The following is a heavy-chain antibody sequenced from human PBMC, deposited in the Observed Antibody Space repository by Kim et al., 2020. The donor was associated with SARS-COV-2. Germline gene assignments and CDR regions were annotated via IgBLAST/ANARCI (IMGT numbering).Heavy chain of an antibody. J-gene: IGHJ6*02. CDR3: TTEGGLWTGGGHYYYGMDV. Sequence: GGSLRLSCAASGFTFSNAWMSWVRQAPGKGLEWVGRIKSKTDGGTTDYAAPVKGRFTISRDDSKNTLYLQMNSLKTEDTAVYYCTTEGGLWTGGGHYYYGMDVWGQGTTVTVSS. CDR2: IKSKTDGGTT. V-gene: IGHV3-15*01. CDR1: GFTFSNAW. D-gene: IGHD3-10*01.